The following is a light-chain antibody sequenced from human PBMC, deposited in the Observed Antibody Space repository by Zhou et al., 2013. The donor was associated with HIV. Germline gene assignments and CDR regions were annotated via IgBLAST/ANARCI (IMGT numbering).Light chain of an antibody. CDR3: QQYNNWPRT. CDR1: QTISNN. V-gene: IGKV3-15*01. CDR2: GAS. J-gene: IGKJ2*01. Sequence: EIVMTQSPAPLSVSPGERATLSCRASQTISNNLAWYQQKPGQAPRLLIYGASTRAAGVPARFSGSGSGTEFTLTISSMQSEDFAVYYCQQYNNWPRTFGQGTKLGDQT.